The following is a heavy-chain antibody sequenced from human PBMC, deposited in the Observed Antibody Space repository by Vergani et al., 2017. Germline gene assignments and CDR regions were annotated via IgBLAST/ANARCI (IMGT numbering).Heavy chain of an antibody. CDR2: ISSSVRMI. CDR1: GFTFRQYY. Sequence: QVHLVESGGDLVKPGGSLRLSCAASGFTFRQYYMSWIRQAPGKGLEWVSYISSSVRMIEYADSVKGRFTISRDNSKNSLSLQMDSLRADDTAIYYCARALDPTHYYYLDVWGKGTAVTVSS. J-gene: IGHJ6*03. V-gene: IGHV3-11*01. CDR3: ARALDPTHYYYLDV. D-gene: IGHD3-16*02.